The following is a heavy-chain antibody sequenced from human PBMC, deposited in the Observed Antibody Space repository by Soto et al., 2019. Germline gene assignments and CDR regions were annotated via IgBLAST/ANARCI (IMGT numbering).Heavy chain of an antibody. J-gene: IGHJ5*01. D-gene: IGHD3-10*01. CDR1: GFIFSDYY. Sequence: QVQLVASGGGLVKPGGSLRLSCAASGFIFSDYYMTWIRQAPGKGLEWISSISSSGIYTNYADSMKGRFTISRDNAGNSLYLQMNSLRVDDSALYYCATSGTFQAPLGSWGQGTLVTVSS. V-gene: IGHV3-11*06. CDR3: ATSGTFQAPLGS. CDR2: ISSSGIYT.